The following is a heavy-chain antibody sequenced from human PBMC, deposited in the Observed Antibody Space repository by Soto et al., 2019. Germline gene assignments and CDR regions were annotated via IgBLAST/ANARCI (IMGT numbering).Heavy chain of an antibody. D-gene: IGHD2-15*01. CDR3: ARGGVVVAATYYFDY. CDR1: GGTFSSYA. CDR2: IIPIFGTA. J-gene: IGHJ4*02. Sequence: SVKVSCKASGGTFSSYAISWVRQAPGQGLEWMGGIIPIFGTANYAQKFQGRVTITADESTSTAYMELSSLRSEDTAVYYCARGGVVVAATYYFDYWGQGTLVTVSS. V-gene: IGHV1-69*13.